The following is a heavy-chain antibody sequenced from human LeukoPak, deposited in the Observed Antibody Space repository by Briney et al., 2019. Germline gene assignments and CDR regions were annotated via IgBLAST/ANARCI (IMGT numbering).Heavy chain of an antibody. D-gene: IGHD2-2*01. CDR3: AKEGGYCSSTSCYDY. J-gene: IGHJ4*02. CDR1: GFAFSSYG. CDR2: ISGSGGST. Sequence: PGGSLRLSCAASGFAFSSYGMNWVRQAPGKGLEWVSAISGSGGSTYYADSVKGRFTISRDNSKNTLYLQMNSLRVEDTAVYYCAKEGGYCSSTSCYDYWGQGTLVTVSS. V-gene: IGHV3-23*01.